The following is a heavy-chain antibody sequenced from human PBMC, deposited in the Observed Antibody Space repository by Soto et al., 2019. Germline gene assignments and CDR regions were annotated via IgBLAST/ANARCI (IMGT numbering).Heavy chain of an antibody. CDR1: GYTFTGYY. CDR3: ARYMVAIAEAEGSRRNNWFDT. Sequence: ASVKVSCKASGYTFTGYYMHWVRQAPGQGLEWMGWINPNSGGTNYAQKFQGWVTMTRDTSISTAYMELSRLRSDDTAVYYCARYMVAIAEAEGSRRNNWFDTWGQGTLVTVSS. V-gene: IGHV1-2*04. D-gene: IGHD6-13*01. J-gene: IGHJ5*02. CDR2: INPNSGGT.